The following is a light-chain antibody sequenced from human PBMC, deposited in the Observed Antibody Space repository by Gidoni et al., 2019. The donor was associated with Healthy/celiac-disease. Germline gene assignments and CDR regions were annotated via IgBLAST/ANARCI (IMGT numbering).Light chain of an antibody. CDR2: SAS. CDR3: QQSYSNPT. Sequence: DIQMTQSPSSLSAFVGDRVTIACRTSQTIDTYLNWYQQRPGKAPKLLISSASSLQSGVPSRFSGSGSGTDFTLTINSLQPEDFATYYCQQSYSNPTFGQGTKLEIK. J-gene: IGKJ2*01. V-gene: IGKV1-39*01. CDR1: QTIDTY.